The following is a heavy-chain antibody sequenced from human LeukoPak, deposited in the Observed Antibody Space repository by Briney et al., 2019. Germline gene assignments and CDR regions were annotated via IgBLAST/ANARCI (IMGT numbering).Heavy chain of an antibody. CDR2: ISGSSGST. CDR3: AKVIGGATGYFDY. Sequence: GGSLRLSCAASVFTLSSYAMSWVRQAPGKGLEWVSAISGSSGSTYYADSVKGRFTISRDNTKNTLYLQMNSLRAEDMAVYYCAKVIGGATGYFDYWGQGTLVTVSS. CDR1: VFTLSSYA. D-gene: IGHD1-26*01. J-gene: IGHJ4*02. V-gene: IGHV3-23*01.